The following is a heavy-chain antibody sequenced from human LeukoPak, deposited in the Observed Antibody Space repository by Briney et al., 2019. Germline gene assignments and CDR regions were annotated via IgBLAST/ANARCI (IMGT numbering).Heavy chain of an antibody. CDR2: INPSGGST. Sequence: ASVKVSCKASGYTFTSYYMHWVRQAPGQGLEWMGIINPSGGSTSYAQKFQGRVTMTRDTSTSTVYMELSSLRSEDTAVYYCARDTREYSSSFTRYYFDYWGQGTLVTVSS. CDR3: ARDTREYSSSFTRYYFDY. CDR1: GYTFTSYY. D-gene: IGHD6-6*01. V-gene: IGHV1-46*01. J-gene: IGHJ4*02.